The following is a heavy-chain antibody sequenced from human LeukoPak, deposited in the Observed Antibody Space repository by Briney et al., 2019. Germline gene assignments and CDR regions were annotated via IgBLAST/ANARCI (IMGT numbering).Heavy chain of an antibody. CDR2: ISRGGSTI. V-gene: IGHV3-11*01. Sequence: GGSLRLSCAASGFTFSDNYMTWIRQAPGKGLEWLSYISRGGSTIYYADSVKGRFTISWDNARDSLYLQMNSLRAEDTAVYYCARNGNYLGYWGQGTLVTVSS. J-gene: IGHJ4*02. CDR3: ARNGNYLGY. CDR1: GFTFSDNY. D-gene: IGHD1-1*01.